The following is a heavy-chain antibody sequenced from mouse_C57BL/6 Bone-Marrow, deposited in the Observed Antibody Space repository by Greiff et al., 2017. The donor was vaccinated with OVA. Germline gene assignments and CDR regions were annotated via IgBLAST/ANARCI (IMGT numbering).Heavy chain of an antibody. J-gene: IGHJ3*01. CDR2: IDPENGDT. V-gene: IGHV14-4*01. CDR1: GFNIKDDY. CDR3: TTWDYGSSSFAY. Sequence: EVQLQQSGAELVRPGASVKLSCTASGFNIKDDYMHWVKQRPEQGLEWIGWIDPENGDTEYASKFQGKATITAATSSNTAYLQLSSLTSEDTAVYYCTTWDYGSSSFAYWGQGTLVTVSA. D-gene: IGHD1-1*01.